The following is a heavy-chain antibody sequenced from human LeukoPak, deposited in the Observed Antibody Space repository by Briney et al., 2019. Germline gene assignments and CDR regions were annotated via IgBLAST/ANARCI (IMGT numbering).Heavy chain of an antibody. CDR2: ISSSSSYI. D-gene: IGHD2/OR15-2a*01. CDR1: GFTFSSYS. CDR3: ARERTTIVSGTTIGAY. J-gene: IGHJ4*02. Sequence: GGSLRLSCAASGFTFSSYSMNWVRQAPGRGLEWVSSISSSSSYIYYADSVKGRFTISRDNTKNTLYLQMNSLRAEDTAVYYCARERTTIVSGTTIGAYWGQGTLVTVSS. V-gene: IGHV3-21*01.